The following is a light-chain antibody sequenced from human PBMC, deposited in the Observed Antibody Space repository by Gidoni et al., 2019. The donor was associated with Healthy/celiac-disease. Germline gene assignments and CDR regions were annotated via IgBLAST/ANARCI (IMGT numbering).Light chain of an antibody. J-gene: IGKJ1*01. CDR1: QSVLYSAHNKNY. V-gene: IGKV4-1*01. Sequence: DIVMTQSPDSLAVSLGERATINCKSSQSVLYSAHNKNYLAWYQQKPGQPPKLLIYWASTRESGVPDRFSGSGSGTDVTLTISSLQAEDVAVYYCQQYYSTPQTFGQGTKVEIK. CDR2: WAS. CDR3: QQYYSTPQT.